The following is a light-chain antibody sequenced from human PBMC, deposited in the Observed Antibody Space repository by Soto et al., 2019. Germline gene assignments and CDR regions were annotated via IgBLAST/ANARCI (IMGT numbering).Light chain of an antibody. Sequence: DIQMTQSPSTLSASVGDRVTITCRASQTIGTWLAWYQKKPGKAPELLIYKASNLESGVSSRFSGSGSGTEFTLTISRLQPDDFATYYCQQYNSLWTFGQGTKVEVK. CDR3: QQYNSLWT. CDR2: KAS. CDR1: QTIGTW. V-gene: IGKV1-5*03. J-gene: IGKJ1*01.